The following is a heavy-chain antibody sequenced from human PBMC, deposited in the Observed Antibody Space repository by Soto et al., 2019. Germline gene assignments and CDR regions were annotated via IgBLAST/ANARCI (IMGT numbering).Heavy chain of an antibody. D-gene: IGHD1-26*01. CDR3: ARHGPGGSYSDY. V-gene: IGHV4-39*01. CDR2: IYYSGSA. CDR1: GGSISSGGYY. J-gene: IGHJ4*02. Sequence: SETLSLTCTVSGGSISSGGYYWSWIRQHPGKGLEWIGYIYYSGSASYNPSLKSRVTISVDTSKNQFSLKLSSVTAADTAVYYCARHGPGGSYSDYWGQGTLVTVSS.